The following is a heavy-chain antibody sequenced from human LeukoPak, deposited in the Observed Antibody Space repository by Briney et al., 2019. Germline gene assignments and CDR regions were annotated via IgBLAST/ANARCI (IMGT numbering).Heavy chain of an antibody. D-gene: IGHD6-13*01. J-gene: IGHJ4*02. CDR1: GFTFSSYS. CDR2: ISSSSSYI. V-gene: IGHV3-21*01. CDR3: ARFIAAPYYFDY. Sequence: GGSLRLSCAASGFTFSSYSMNWVRQAPGKGLEWVSSISSSSSYIYYADSVKGRFTISRDNAKNSLYLQMNSLRAEDTAVYYCARFIAAPYYFDYWGRGTLVTVSS.